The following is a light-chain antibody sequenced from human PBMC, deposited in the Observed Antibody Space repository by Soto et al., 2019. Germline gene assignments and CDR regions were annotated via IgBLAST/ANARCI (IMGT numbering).Light chain of an antibody. Sequence: EIILTQSPDTLCVSPGERATLSCQASQGIGSTLAWYQHKPGQTPRLLIYDTSTRATGVPARFSGSRSGTEFTLTISSLEPEDFAVYYCQQRSNWPPVITFGQGTRLEIK. V-gene: IGKV3-11*01. CDR1: QGIGST. J-gene: IGKJ5*01. CDR2: DTS. CDR3: QQRSNWPPVIT.